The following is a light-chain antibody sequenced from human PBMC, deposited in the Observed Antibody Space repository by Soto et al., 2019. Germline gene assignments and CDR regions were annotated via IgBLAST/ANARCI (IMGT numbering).Light chain of an antibody. CDR1: QSVSSRH. CDR2: DAS. Sequence: EIVLTQSPGTLSLSPGERATLSCRASQSVSSRHLAWYPQKPGQAPRLLIYDASSRATGIPDRFSGSGSGTDFTLTISRLEPEDFAVYYCQQYGSSPPMYTFGQGTKLEIK. CDR3: QQYGSSPPMYT. J-gene: IGKJ2*01. V-gene: IGKV3-20*01.